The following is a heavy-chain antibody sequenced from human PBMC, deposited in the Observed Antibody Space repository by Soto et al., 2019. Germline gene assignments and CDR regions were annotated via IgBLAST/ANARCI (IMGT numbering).Heavy chain of an antibody. CDR3: ATPRSGGSPYYYYGLDV. J-gene: IGHJ6*02. CDR1: GYTFTSYA. D-gene: IGHD1-26*01. Sequence: QVQLVQSGAEVKKPGASVKVSCKASGYTFTSYAMHWVRQAPGQRLEWMGWINAGNGNTKYSQKFQGRVTINRDTSANTAYMELSSLISEDTAVYFCATPRSGGSPYYYYGLDVWGQGTTVTVCS. CDR2: INAGNGNT. V-gene: IGHV1-3*01.